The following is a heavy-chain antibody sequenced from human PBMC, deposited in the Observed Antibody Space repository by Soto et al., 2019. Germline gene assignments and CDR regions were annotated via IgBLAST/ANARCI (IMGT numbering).Heavy chain of an antibody. CDR3: ASRYCSGGSCYQIDY. CDR2: IYYSGST. Sequence: SETLSLTCTVSGGSISSSSYYWGWIRQPPGKGLEWIGSIYYSGSTYYNPSLKSRVTISVDTSKNQFSLKLSSVTAADTAVYYCASRYCSGGSCYQIDYWGQGTLVTVSS. CDR1: GGSISSSSYY. D-gene: IGHD2-15*01. J-gene: IGHJ4*02. V-gene: IGHV4-39*01.